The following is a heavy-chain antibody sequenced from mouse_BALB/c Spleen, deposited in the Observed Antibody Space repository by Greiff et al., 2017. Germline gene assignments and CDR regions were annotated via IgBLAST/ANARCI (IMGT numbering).Heavy chain of an antibody. CDR1: GFTFSSYA. Sequence: EVMLVESGGGLVKPGGSLKLSCAASGFTFSSYAMSWVRQTPEKRLEWVASISSGGSTYYPDSVKGRFTISRDNARNILYLQMSSLRSEDTAMYYCARDDGYYVDAMDYWGQGTSVTVSS. CDR3: ARDDGYYVDAMDY. D-gene: IGHD2-3*01. V-gene: IGHV5-6-5*01. J-gene: IGHJ4*01. CDR2: ISSGGST.